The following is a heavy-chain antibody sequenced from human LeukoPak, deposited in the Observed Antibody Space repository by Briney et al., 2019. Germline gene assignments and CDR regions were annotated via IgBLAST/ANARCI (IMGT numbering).Heavy chain of an antibody. D-gene: IGHD3-22*01. CDR2: ISSSSSYI. J-gene: IGHJ4*02. CDR1: GFTFSSYS. V-gene: IGHV3-21*01. CDR3: ARDGSEDYYDSSGYYGIDY. Sequence: GGSLRLSCAASGFTFSSYSMNWVRQAPGKELEWVSSISSSSSYIYYADSVKGRFTISRDNAKNSLYLQMNSLRAEDTAVYYCARDGSEDYYDSSGYYGIDYWGQGTLVTVSS.